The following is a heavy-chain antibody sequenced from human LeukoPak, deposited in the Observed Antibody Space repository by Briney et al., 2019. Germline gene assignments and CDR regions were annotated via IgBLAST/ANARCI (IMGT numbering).Heavy chain of an antibody. CDR1: GYTFTSYG. J-gene: IGHJ6*02. Sequence: GASVKVSCKASGYTFTSYGISWVRQAPGQGLEWMGWISAYNGNTNYAQKLQGRVTMTTDTSTSTAYMELRSLRSDDTAVYYCASQGRRWLFSDYYGMDVWGQGTTVTVSS. D-gene: IGHD3-22*01. CDR2: ISAYNGNT. CDR3: ASQGRRWLFSDYYGMDV. V-gene: IGHV1-18*01.